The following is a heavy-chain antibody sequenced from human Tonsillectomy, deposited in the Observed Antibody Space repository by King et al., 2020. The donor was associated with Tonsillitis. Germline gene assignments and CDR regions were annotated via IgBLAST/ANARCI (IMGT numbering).Heavy chain of an antibody. V-gene: IGHV3-7*01. D-gene: IGHD2-21*02. Sequence: QLVESGGGLVQPGGSLRLSCAASGFTFSSYWMSWVRQAPGKGLEWVANIKQDGSEKYYVDSVKGRITISRDNAKKSLYLQMNSLRAEDTAVYYCARDNIVVVTATSSFDYWGQGTLVTVSS. CDR3: ARDNIVVVTATSSFDY. J-gene: IGHJ4*02. CDR1: GFTFSSYW. CDR2: IKQDGSEK.